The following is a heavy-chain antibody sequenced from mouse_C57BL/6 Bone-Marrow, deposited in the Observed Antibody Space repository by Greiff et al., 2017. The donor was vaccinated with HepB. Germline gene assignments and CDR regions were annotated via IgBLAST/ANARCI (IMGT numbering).Heavy chain of an antibody. V-gene: IGHV1-64*01. J-gene: IGHJ4*01. CDR2: IHPNSGST. CDR1: GYTFPSYW. Sequence: QVQLQQPGAELVKPGASVKLSCKASGYTFPSYWMHWVKPRPGQGLEWIGMIHPNSGSTNYNEKFKSKAKLTVDKSSSTAYMQLSSLTSEDSSVYYCARHYGYDYYAMDYWGQGTSGTVSS. D-gene: IGHD2-2*01. CDR3: ARHYGYDYYAMDY.